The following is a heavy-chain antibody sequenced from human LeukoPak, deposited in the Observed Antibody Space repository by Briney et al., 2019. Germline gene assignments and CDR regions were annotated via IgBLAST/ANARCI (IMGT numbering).Heavy chain of an antibody. CDR1: GYTFTDYY. J-gene: IGHJ4*02. D-gene: IGHD3-10*01. Sequence: ASVKVSCKASGYTFTDYYIHWVRQAPGQGLEWMGWINPNSGGTNYAQKFQGRVTMTRATSISTAYMEVSSLRSEDTAVYYCAREGGNYYGSGSRFDYWGQGTLVTVSS. CDR3: AREGGNYYGSGSRFDY. CDR2: INPNSGGT. V-gene: IGHV1-2*02.